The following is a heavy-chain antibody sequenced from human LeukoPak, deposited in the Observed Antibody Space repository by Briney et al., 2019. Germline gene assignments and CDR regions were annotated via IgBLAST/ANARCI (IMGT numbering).Heavy chain of an antibody. Sequence: GGSLRLSCVVSGFTFSSYHMNWVRQAPGKGLEWVSSISTSSSSYIYYADSVTGRFTISRDNAKNSLYLQMNSLRAEDTVVYYCARRASTERGHSYGLDYWGQGTLVTVSS. CDR3: ARRASTERGHSYGLDY. D-gene: IGHD5-18*01. V-gene: IGHV3-21*01. CDR1: GFTFSSYH. CDR2: ISTSSSSYI. J-gene: IGHJ4*02.